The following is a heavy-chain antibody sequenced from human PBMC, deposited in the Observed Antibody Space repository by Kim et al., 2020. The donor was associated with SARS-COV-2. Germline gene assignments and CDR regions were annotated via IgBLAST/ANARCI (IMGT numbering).Heavy chain of an antibody. D-gene: IGHD3-22*01. CDR2: IYSGGST. V-gene: IGHV3-66*02. Sequence: GGSLRLSCAASGFTVSSNYMSWVRQAPGKGLEWVSVIYSGGSTYYADSVKGRFTISRDNSKNTLYLQMNSLRAEDTAVYYCAREVYYDSSGYLRGGFDYWGQGTLVTVSS. J-gene: IGHJ4*02. CDR1: GFTVSSNY. CDR3: AREVYYDSSGYLRGGFDY.